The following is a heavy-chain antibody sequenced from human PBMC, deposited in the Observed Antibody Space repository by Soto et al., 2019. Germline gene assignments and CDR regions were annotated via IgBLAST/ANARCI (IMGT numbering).Heavy chain of an antibody. V-gene: IGHV3-7*01. CDR2: IKQDGSEK. CDR1: GFTFSSYL. J-gene: IGHJ5*02. CDR3: AGSRSWFDP. Sequence: PGGSLRLSCAASGFTFSSYLMSWVRQAPGKGLEWVANIKQDGSEKYYVDSVKGRFTISRDNAKNSLYLQMNSLRAEDTAVYCCAGSRSWFDPWGQGTLVTVSS.